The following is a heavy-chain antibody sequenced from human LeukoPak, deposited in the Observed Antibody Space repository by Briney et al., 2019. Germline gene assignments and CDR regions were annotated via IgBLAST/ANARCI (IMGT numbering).Heavy chain of an antibody. V-gene: IGHV1-69*04. CDR3: ARVEGSSWTGDFDP. Sequence: ASVKVSCKASGGTFSSYAIGWVRQAPGQGLEWMGRIIPILGIANYAQKFQGRVTITADKSTSTAYMELSSLRSEDTAVYYCARVEGSSWTGDFDPWGQGTLVTVSS. D-gene: IGHD6-13*01. CDR1: GGTFSSYA. J-gene: IGHJ5*02. CDR2: IIPILGIA.